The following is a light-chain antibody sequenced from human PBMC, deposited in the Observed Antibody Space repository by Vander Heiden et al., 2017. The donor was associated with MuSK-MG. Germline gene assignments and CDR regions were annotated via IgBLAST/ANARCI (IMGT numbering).Light chain of an antibody. V-gene: IGKV3-20*01. CDR2: GAS. J-gene: IGKJ3*01. Sequence: EIVLTQSPGPLSLSPGERATLSRRAHQSVRSSYLAWYQQKPGQAPRLLIYGASSRATGIPDRFSGSGSGTDFTLTISRLEPEDFAVYYCQQYGSSPGLFTFGPGTKVDIK. CDR3: QQYGSSPGLFT. CDR1: QSVRSSY.